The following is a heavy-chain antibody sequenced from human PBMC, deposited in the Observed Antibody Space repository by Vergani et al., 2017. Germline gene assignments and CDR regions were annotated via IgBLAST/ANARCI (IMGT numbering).Heavy chain of an antibody. CDR1: GFTFSSYW. J-gene: IGHJ5*02. Sequence: EVQLVESGGGLVQPGGSLRLSCAASGFTFSSYWMSWVRQAPGKGLEWVANIKQDGSEKYYVDSVKGRFTISGDNAKNSLYLQMNSLRAEDTAVYYCARAVGLYAVAGNWFDPWGQGTLVTVSS. CDR2: IKQDGSEK. CDR3: ARAVGLYAVAGNWFDP. V-gene: IGHV3-7*04. D-gene: IGHD6-19*01.